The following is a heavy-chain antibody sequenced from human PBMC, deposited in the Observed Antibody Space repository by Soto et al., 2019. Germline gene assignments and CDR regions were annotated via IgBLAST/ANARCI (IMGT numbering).Heavy chain of an antibody. CDR2: ISASGGTI. CDR3: ARGTPYYYDSSGYYFGAFDI. V-gene: IGHV3-48*03. Sequence: PGGSLRLSCAVSGFTFSSYEMNWVRQAPGKGLEWLSYISASGGTIYYADSVKGRFTISRDNAKNSLYLQMNSLRVEDTAVYYCARGTPYYYDSSGYYFGAFDIWGQGTMVTVSS. CDR1: GFTFSSYE. J-gene: IGHJ3*02. D-gene: IGHD3-22*01.